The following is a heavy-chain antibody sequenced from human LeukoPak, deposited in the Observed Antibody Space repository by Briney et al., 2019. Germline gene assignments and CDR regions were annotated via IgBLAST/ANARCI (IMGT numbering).Heavy chain of an antibody. CDR3: ARDGDCSSTSCYFNWFDP. V-gene: IGHV1-18*01. D-gene: IGHD2-2*01. Sequence: ASVKVSCKASGYTFTSYGISWVRQAPGQGLEWMGWISAYNGNTNYSQKLQGRVTMTTDTSTSTAYMELRSLRSDDTAVYYCARDGDCSSTSCYFNWFDPWGQGTLVTVSS. J-gene: IGHJ5*02. CDR2: ISAYNGNT. CDR1: GYTFTSYG.